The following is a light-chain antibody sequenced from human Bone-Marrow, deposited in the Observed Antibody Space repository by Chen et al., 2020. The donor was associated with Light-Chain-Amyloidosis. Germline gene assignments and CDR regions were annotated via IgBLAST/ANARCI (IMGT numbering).Light chain of an antibody. CDR1: QSVGSS. Sequence: EIVLTQSPATLSLSPGERATLSCRANQSVGSSLAWYQQKPGQAPRLLIYDASNRDTGIPGRFSGSGSGSDFTLTLSSLETEDIAAYCWQQRSNWPPAITFGQGTRLEIK. V-gene: IGKV3-11*01. CDR3: QQRSNWPPAIT. J-gene: IGKJ5*01. CDR2: DAS.